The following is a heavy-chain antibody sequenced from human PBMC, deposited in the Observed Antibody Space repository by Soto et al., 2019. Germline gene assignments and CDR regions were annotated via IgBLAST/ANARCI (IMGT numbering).Heavy chain of an antibody. Sequence: QVQLQESGPGLVKPSETLSLTCTVSGGSDSSGSYYWSWIRQPPGKGLEWIGYIYYSGSTYYNPSLKSRVTISVDTSNNQFYLKLSSVTAADTAVYYCAREGYDSSGYYSSYWFDPWGQGTLVTVSS. J-gene: IGHJ5*02. D-gene: IGHD3-22*01. CDR3: AREGYDSSGYYSSYWFDP. CDR2: IYYSGST. CDR1: GGSDSSGSYY. V-gene: IGHV4-61*01.